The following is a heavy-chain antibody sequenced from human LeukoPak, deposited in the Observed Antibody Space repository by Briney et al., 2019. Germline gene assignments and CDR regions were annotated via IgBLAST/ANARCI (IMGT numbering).Heavy chain of an antibody. V-gene: IGHV1-2*06. CDR3: ARAYSGYDIPDY. J-gene: IGHJ4*02. CDR2: INPNSGGT. Sequence: ASVKVSCKASGYTFTGYYMHWVRQAPGQGLEWMGRINPNSGGTNYAQKFQGRVTMTRDTSISTAYMEPSRLKSDDTAVYYCARAYSGYDIPDYWGQGTLVTVSS. CDR1: GYTFTGYY. D-gene: IGHD5-12*01.